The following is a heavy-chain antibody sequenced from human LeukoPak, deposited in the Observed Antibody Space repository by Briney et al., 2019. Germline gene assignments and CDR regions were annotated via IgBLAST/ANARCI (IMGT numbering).Heavy chain of an antibody. CDR3: ARTYSSSSHFDY. CDR1: GGSISSYY. D-gene: IGHD6-6*01. J-gene: IGHJ4*02. V-gene: IGHV4-4*09. CDR2: IYTSGST. Sequence: SETLSLTCTVSGGSISSYYWSWIRQPPGKGLEWIGHIYTSGSTNYNPCLKSRVTISVDTSKNQFSLKVSSVTAADTAVYYCARTYSSSSHFDYWGQGTLVTVSS.